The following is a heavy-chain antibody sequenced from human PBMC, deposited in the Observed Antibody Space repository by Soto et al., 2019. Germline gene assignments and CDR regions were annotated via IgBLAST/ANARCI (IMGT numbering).Heavy chain of an antibody. CDR1: GGSMTSYY. CDR3: ARQIWRQQPPDH. J-gene: IGHJ4*02. V-gene: IGHV4-59*08. CDR2: IYYNGST. D-gene: IGHD5-18*01. Sequence: QVQLEESGRGLMKPPETLALTCTVSGGSMTSYYWTWIRQTPGQGLEWIGYIYYNGSTTYNPSLKSRVTISVDTSKNQFSLKLSSVTAADTAIYYCARQIWRQQPPDHWGQGTLITVSS.